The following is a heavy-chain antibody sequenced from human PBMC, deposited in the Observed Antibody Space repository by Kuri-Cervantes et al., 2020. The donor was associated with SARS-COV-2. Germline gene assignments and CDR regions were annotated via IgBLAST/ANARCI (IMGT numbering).Heavy chain of an antibody. Sequence: LRLSCTVSGGSISSGGYYWSWIRQHPGKGLEWIGYIYYSGSTYYNPSLKSLVTISVDTSKNQFSLKLSSVTAAGTAVYYCAGRFILSSGWYPVEYWGQGTLVTVSS. CDR1: GGSISSGGYY. D-gene: IGHD6-19*01. CDR2: IYYSGST. CDR3: AGRFILSSGWYPVEY. J-gene: IGHJ4*02. V-gene: IGHV4-31*01.